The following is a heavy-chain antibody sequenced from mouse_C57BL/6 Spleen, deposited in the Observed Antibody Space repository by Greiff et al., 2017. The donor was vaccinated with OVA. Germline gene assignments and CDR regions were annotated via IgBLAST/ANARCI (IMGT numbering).Heavy chain of an antibody. CDR3: ARSKGLYRYFDV. CDR1: GYTFTDYN. V-gene: IGHV1-18*01. J-gene: IGHJ1*03. Sequence: VQLKQSGPELVKPGASVKIPCKASGYTFTDYNMDWVKQSHGKSLEWIGDINPNNGGTIYNQKFKGKATLTVDKSSSTAYMELRSLTSEDTAVYYCARSKGLYRYFDVWGTGTTVTVSS. CDR2: INPNNGGT.